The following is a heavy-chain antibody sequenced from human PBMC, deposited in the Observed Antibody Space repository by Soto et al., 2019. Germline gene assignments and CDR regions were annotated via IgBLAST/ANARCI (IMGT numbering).Heavy chain of an antibody. CDR2: IWYDGSNK. CDR3: ARDLRVQYLYYGMDV. Sequence: GGSLRLSCAASGFTFSSYGMHWVRQAPGKGLEWVAVIWYDGSNKYYADSVKGRFTISRDNSKNTLYLQMNSLRAEDTAVYYCARDLRVQYLYYGMDVWGQGTTVTVSS. J-gene: IGHJ6*02. D-gene: IGHD4-4*01. CDR1: GFTFSSYG. V-gene: IGHV3-33*01.